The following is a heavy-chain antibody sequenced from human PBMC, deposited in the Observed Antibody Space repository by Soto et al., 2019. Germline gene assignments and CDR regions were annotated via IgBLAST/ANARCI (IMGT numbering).Heavy chain of an antibody. V-gene: IGHV3-30*18. Sequence: GGSLRLSCAASGFTFSSYGMHWVRQAPGKGLEWVAVISYDGSNKYYADSVKDRFTISRDNSKNTLYLQMNSLRAEDTAVYYCAKDQSATVTTFGYYGMDVWGQGTTVTVSS. CDR2: ISYDGSNK. CDR3: AKDQSATVTTFGYYGMDV. CDR1: GFTFSSYG. D-gene: IGHD4-17*01. J-gene: IGHJ6*02.